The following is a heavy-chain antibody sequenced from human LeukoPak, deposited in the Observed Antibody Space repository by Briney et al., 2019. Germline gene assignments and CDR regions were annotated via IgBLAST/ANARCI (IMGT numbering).Heavy chain of an antibody. CDR2: INPNSGCT. CDR3: ARVSRRDGSSWFFDY. D-gene: IGHD6-13*01. CDR1: GYTFTGYY. V-gene: IGHV1-2*02. Sequence: ASVKVSCKASGYTFTGYYMHWVRQAPGQGLEGMGWINPNSGCTNYAQKFQGRVTMTRDTSISTAYMELSRLRSDDTAIYYCARVSRRDGSSWFFDYWGQGTLVAVSS. J-gene: IGHJ4*02.